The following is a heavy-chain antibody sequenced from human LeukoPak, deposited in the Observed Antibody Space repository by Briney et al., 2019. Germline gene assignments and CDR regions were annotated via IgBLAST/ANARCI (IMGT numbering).Heavy chain of an antibody. CDR3: ARDPIYYGSGSHLFDY. V-gene: IGHV3-7*01. D-gene: IGHD3-10*01. CDR1: GFTFSSYW. Sequence: GGSLRLSCAASGFTFSSYWMSWVRQAPGKGLEWVANIKQDGSEKYYVDSVKGRFTISRDNAKNSLYLQMNSLRAEDTAVYYCARDPIYYGSGSHLFDYWGQGTLATVSS. CDR2: IKQDGSEK. J-gene: IGHJ4*02.